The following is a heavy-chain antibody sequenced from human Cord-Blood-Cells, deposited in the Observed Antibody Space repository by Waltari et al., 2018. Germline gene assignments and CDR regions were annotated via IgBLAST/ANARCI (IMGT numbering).Heavy chain of an antibody. CDR1: GYTFTGYY. CDR3: ARDMPTGGGYFDL. CDR2: INPNSGGT. J-gene: IGHJ2*01. Sequence: QVQLVQSGAEVKKPGASVKVSCKASGYTFTGYYMHWVGQAPGQGLEWMGWINPNSGGTNYAQKFQGWVTMTRDTSISTAYMELSRLRSDDTAVYYCARDMPTGGGYFDLWGRGTLVTVSS. V-gene: IGHV1-2*04. D-gene: IGHD7-27*01.